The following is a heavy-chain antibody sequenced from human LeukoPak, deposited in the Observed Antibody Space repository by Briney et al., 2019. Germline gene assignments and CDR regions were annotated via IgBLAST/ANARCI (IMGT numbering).Heavy chain of an antibody. Sequence: PSETLSLTCTVSGASISSQYWSWIRKTPGKGLEWIAYIHHTKTNKYNHSLKSRVTISIDTSMNQFSLTLSSVTAADTAVYYCARVPEYSYGYFDFWGQGTPVTVSS. CDR1: GASISSQY. CDR3: ARVPEYSYGYFDF. J-gene: IGHJ4*02. CDR2: IHHTKTN. D-gene: IGHD6-6*01. V-gene: IGHV4-59*11.